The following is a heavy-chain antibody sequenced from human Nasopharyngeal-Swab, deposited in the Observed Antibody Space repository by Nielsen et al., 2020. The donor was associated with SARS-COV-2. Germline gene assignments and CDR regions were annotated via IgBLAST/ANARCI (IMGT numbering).Heavy chain of an antibody. V-gene: IGHV3-7*01. J-gene: IGHJ4*02. CDR1: GFTFSDYW. D-gene: IGHD2/OR15-2a*01. CDR2: IKPDGSQK. Sequence: GESLKISCITSGFTFSDYWMSWVRQAPGKGLEWAALIKPDGSQKNYADSVKGRFTISRDNAENSLYLQMSSLGVEDTATYLCTKFSSAQGGNYWGQGTLVTVSS. CDR3: TKFSSAQGGNY.